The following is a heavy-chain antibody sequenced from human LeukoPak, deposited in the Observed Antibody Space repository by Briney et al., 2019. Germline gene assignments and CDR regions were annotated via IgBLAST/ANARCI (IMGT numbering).Heavy chain of an antibody. CDR2: IYPGDSDT. CDR1: GYSFPNYW. CDR3: ARHETGPYFDY. J-gene: IGHJ4*02. Sequence: GESLKISCKGSGYSFPNYWIGWLRQMPGKGLEWMGIIYPGDSDTRYSPSFQGQVTISADRSISTAYLQWSSLKASDTAMYYCARHETGPYFDYWGQGTLVTASS. V-gene: IGHV5-51*01. D-gene: IGHD1-1*01.